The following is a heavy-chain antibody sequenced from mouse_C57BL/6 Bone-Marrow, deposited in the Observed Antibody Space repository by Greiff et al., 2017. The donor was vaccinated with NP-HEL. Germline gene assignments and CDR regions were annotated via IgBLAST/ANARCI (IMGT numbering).Heavy chain of an antibody. V-gene: IGHV1-81*01. CDR1: GYTFTSSG. D-gene: IGHD1-1*01. Sequence: VQGVESGAELARPGASVKLSCKASGYTFTSSGISWVKQRTGQGLEWIGEISPRSGNTYYNEKFKGKATLTADKSSSTAYMELRSLTSEDSAVYFCASHYGRYYAMDYWGQGTSVTVSS. CDR2: ISPRSGNT. J-gene: IGHJ4*01. CDR3: ASHYGRYYAMDY.